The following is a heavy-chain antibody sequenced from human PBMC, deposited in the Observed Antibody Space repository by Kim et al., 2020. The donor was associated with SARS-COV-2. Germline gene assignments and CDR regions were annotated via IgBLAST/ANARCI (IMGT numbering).Heavy chain of an antibody. CDR2: IYYSGST. D-gene: IGHD3-3*01. Sequence: SETLSLTCTVSGGSISSGGYYWSWIRQHPGKGLEWIGYIYYSGSTYYNPSLKSRVTISVDTSKNQFSLKLSSVTAADTAVYYCARAETRIAIFGVVIILAFDIWGQETMVTVSS. V-gene: IGHV4-31*03. CDR3: ARAETRIAIFGVVIILAFDI. CDR1: GGSISSGGYY. J-gene: IGHJ3*02.